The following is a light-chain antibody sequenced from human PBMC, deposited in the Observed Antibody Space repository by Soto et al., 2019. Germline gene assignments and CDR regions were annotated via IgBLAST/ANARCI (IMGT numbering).Light chain of an antibody. CDR1: QSGSDW. CDR3: HQYNSYTWT. V-gene: IGKV1-5*01. J-gene: IGKJ1*01. Sequence: IQMAQSPSTLSASVGDRVTITCRASQSGSDWLPWYQQKPGNPPKLLIYDTSRLESAVPSRFSASGSGTEFTLTISGLQPDDFATYYCHQYNSYTWTFGQGTKVDIK. CDR2: DTS.